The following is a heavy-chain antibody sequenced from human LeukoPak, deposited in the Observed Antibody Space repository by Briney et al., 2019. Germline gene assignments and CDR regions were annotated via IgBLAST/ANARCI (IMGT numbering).Heavy chain of an antibody. CDR2: IYYSGST. Sequence: PSETLSLTCTVSGGSIRTSNYYWGWIRQSPGKGLEWIGSIYYSGSTYYNPSLKSRVTISGDTSKNQFSLKLRSVTAADTAVYYCARRPGGYFDNWGQGILVTVSS. CDR1: GGSIRTSNYY. V-gene: IGHV4-39*01. D-gene: IGHD2-15*01. J-gene: IGHJ4*02. CDR3: ARRPGGYFDN.